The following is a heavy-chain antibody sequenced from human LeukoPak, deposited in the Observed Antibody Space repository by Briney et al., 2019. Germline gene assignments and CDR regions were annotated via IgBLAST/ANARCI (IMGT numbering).Heavy chain of an antibody. V-gene: IGHV3-23*01. CDR2: ISSTGGTT. Sequence: GGSLRLSCAASGITFSSYGMSWVRQAPGKGLEWVSSISSTGGTTYYADSVKGRFTISRDNSKITLYLQMNILRAEDTSIYYCPKKGDRGEYCTGGPCSPYFYYSMDVGGKGTPVT. CDR1: GITFSSYG. J-gene: IGHJ6*03. D-gene: IGHD2-8*02. CDR3: PKKGDRGEYCTGGPCSPYFYYSMDV.